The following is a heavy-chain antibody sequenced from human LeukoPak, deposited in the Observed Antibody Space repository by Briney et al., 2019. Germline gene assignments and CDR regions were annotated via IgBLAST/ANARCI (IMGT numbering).Heavy chain of an antibody. V-gene: IGHV1-18*01. CDR2: ISAYNGNT. D-gene: IGHD3-10*01. CDR3: ARAEGITMVRGPKYYFDY. J-gene: IGHJ4*02. Sequence: ASVKVSCKASGYTFTSYGISWVRQAPGQGLEWMGRISAYNGNTNYAQKLQGRVTITTDTSTSTAYMELRSLRSDDTAVYYCARAEGITMVRGPKYYFDYWGQGTLVTVSS. CDR1: GYTFTSYG.